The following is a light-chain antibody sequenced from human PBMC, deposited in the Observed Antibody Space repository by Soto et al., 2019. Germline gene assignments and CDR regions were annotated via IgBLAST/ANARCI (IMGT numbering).Light chain of an antibody. V-gene: IGLV1-44*01. J-gene: IGLJ1*01. CDR3: AAWDDSLNGYV. CDR1: SSNIGSNT. CDR2: SNN. Sequence: QSVLTQPPSASGTPGQRVTISCSGSSSNIGSNTVNWYQQLPGTAPKLLIYSNNQRPSGVPDRFSGSKSDTSASLAISGLQSEDEADYYCAAWDDSLNGYVFGTGTKLTAL.